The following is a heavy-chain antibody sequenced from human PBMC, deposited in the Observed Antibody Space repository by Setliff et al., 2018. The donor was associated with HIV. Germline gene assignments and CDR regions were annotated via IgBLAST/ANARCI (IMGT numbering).Heavy chain of an antibody. Sequence: GGSLRLSCAASGFTFNTYWMTWVRQAPGKGLEWVANIKQDGSEKYYADSVEGRFTISRDNAKNSLYLQMNSLRAEDTAVYYCARVYYGSGSYLDYWGQGTLVTVSS. V-gene: IGHV3-7*01. D-gene: IGHD3-10*01. J-gene: IGHJ4*02. CDR2: IKQDGSEK. CDR3: ARVYYGSGSYLDY. CDR1: GFTFNTYW.